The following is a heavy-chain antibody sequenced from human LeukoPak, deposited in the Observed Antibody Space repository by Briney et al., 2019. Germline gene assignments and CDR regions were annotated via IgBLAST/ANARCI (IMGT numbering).Heavy chain of an antibody. CDR3: ASTPATVVTPGFDY. V-gene: IGHV3-7*01. CDR1: GFTFSSYW. CDR2: IKQDGSEK. Sequence: GGSLRLSCAASGFTFSSYWMSWVRQAPGKGLEWVANIKQDGSEKYYVDSVKGRFTISRDNAKNSLYLQMNSLRAEDTAVYYCASTPATVVTPGFDYWGQGTLVTVSS. D-gene: IGHD4-23*01. J-gene: IGHJ4*02.